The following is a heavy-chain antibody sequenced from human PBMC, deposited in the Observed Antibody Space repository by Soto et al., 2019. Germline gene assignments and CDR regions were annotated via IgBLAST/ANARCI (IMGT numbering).Heavy chain of an antibody. CDR1: GGSVSSGSYY. Sequence: SETLSLTCTVSGGSVSSGSYYWSWIRQPPGKGLGWIGYIYYSGSTNYNPSLKSRVTISVDTSKNQFSLKLSSVTAADTAVYYCARMTTMTYYFDYWGQGTLVTVSS. CDR2: IYYSGST. J-gene: IGHJ4*02. CDR3: ARMTTMTYYFDY. D-gene: IGHD4-17*01. V-gene: IGHV4-61*01.